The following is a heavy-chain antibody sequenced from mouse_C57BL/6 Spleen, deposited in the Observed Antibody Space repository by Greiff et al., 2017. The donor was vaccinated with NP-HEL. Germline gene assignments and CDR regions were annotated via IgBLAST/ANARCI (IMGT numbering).Heavy chain of an antibody. Sequence: QVQLQQPGAELVKPGASVKLSCKASGYTFTSYWMQWVKQRPGQGLEWIGEIDPSDSYTNYNQKFKGKATLTVDTSSSTAYMQLSSLTSEDSAVYYGARWDSSYYFDYWGQGTTLTVSS. J-gene: IGHJ2*01. CDR3: ARWDSSYYFDY. D-gene: IGHD3-2*01. CDR1: GYTFTSYW. V-gene: IGHV1-50*01. CDR2: IDPSDSYT.